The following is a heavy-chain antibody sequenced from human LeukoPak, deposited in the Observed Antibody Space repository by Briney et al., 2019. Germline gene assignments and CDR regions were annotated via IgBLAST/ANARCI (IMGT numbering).Heavy chain of an antibody. CDR2: ISWNSGSI. V-gene: IGHV3-9*01. D-gene: IGHD3-9*01. CDR1: GFTFDDYA. CDR3: ATSIRRIRISD. Sequence: GGSLRLSCAASGFTFDDYAMHWVRQAPGKGLEWVSGISWNSGSIGYADSVKGRFTISRDNSMNTLYLQMNGLTTDDTAVYYCATSIRRIRISDWGQGALVTVSS. J-gene: IGHJ4*02.